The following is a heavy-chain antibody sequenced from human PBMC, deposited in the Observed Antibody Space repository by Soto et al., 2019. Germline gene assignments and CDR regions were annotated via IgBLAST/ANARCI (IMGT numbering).Heavy chain of an antibody. J-gene: IGHJ3*02. D-gene: IGHD7-27*01. CDR3: AIGLTGDDAFDI. CDR1: GGSISSYY. V-gene: IGHV4-59*01. CDR2: IYYSGST. Sequence: SETLSLTCTVSGGSISSYYWSWIRQPPGKGLEWIGYIYYSGSTNYNPSLKSRVTISVDTSKNQFSLKLSSVTAADTAVYYWAIGLTGDDAFDIWGQGTMVTVSS.